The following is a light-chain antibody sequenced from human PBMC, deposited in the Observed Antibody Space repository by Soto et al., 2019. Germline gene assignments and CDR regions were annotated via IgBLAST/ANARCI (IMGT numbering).Light chain of an antibody. CDR1: QSISSY. V-gene: IGKV1-39*01. J-gene: IGKJ1*01. CDR3: QQSYSTPPT. Sequence: DIPMTQYPSSLSASVGDRVTITCRASQSISSYLNWYQQKPGKAPKLLIYAASSLQSGVPSRFSGSGSGTDFTLTISSLQPEDFATYYCQQSYSTPPTFGQGTKVDVK. CDR2: AAS.